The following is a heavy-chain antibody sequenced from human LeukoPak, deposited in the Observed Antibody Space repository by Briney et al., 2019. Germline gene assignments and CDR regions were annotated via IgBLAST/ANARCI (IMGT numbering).Heavy chain of an antibody. V-gene: IGHV3-64*01. CDR2: ISSKGDST. Sequence: GGSLRLSCAASGFTFSTYAMHWVRQAPGKGLEYVAAISSKGDSTHYANSVKGRFTISRDNSKNTLYLEMGSLRAEDMAVYYCARPSSSGWYAPFFWGQGTLVTASP. J-gene: IGHJ1*01. CDR1: GFTFSTYA. CDR3: ARPSSSGWYAPFF. D-gene: IGHD6-19*01.